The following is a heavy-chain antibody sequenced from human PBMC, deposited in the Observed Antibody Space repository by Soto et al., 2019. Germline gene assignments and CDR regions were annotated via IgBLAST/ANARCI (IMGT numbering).Heavy chain of an antibody. Sequence: GGSLRLSCVASGFPFSNYAMTWVRQAPGKGLEWVSALSGSGGSTYYADAVKGRFTISRDNSKNTLYLQMNSLRAEDTAVYYCAKRTVGWYFDLWGRGTLVTVSS. D-gene: IGHD4-17*01. V-gene: IGHV3-23*01. CDR2: LSGSGGST. CDR1: GFPFSNYA. J-gene: IGHJ2*01. CDR3: AKRTVGWYFDL.